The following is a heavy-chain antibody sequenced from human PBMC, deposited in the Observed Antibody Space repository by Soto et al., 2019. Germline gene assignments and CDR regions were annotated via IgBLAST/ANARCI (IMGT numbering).Heavy chain of an antibody. D-gene: IGHD3-10*01. J-gene: IGHJ6*02. CDR3: AREGRGSGSYLPMSYYYYGMDV. CDR1: GYTFTGYY. V-gene: IGHV1-2*04. CDR2: INPNSGGT. Sequence: ASVKVSCKASGYTFTGYYMHWVRQAPGQGLEWMGWINPNSGGTNYAQKFQGWGTMTRDTSISTAYMELSRLRSDDTAVYYCAREGRGSGSYLPMSYYYYGMDVWGQGTTVTVSS.